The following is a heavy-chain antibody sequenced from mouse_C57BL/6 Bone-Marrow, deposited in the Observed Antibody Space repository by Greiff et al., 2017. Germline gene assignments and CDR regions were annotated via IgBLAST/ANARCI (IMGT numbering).Heavy chain of an antibody. V-gene: IGHV2-2*01. CDR3: ARGGMRQFAY. J-gene: IGHJ3*01. CDR2: ICRSGST. CDR1: GFSLTSYG. Sequence: QVQLQQSGPGLVQPSQSLSITCTASGFSLTSYGVHWVRQSPGQGLEWLGVICRSGSTDYNADFISRLSISKDKSKSQVFFKLNSLKADDTAIYYCARGGMRQFAYWGQGTMVTVSA.